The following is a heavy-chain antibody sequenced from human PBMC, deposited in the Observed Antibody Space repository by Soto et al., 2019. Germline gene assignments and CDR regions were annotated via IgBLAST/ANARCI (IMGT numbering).Heavy chain of an antibody. CDR1: GFTFSSYA. CDR3: ARHLRADKPLLLNFAY. V-gene: IGHV3-30-3*01. D-gene: IGHD2-15*01. J-gene: IGHJ4*02. CDR2: ISYDVSNK. Sequence: GGSLRLSCAASGFTFSSYAMHWVRQAPGKGLEWVAVISYDVSNKYYADSVKGRFTISRDNSKNTLYLQMNSLRAEDTAVYYCARHLRADKPLLLNFAYWGQGTLVTVSS.